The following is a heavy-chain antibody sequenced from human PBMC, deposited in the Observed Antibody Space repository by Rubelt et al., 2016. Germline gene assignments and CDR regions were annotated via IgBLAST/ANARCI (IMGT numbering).Heavy chain of an antibody. D-gene: IGHD4-23*01. CDR1: GYSFTSYW. J-gene: IGHJ5*02. CDR3: ARHAGDGGNSEDWFDP. V-gene: IGHV5-10-1*01. Sequence: EVQLVQSGAEVKKPGESLKISCKGSGYSFTSYWISWVRQMPGKGLEWMGRIGPSDSYTNYSPSCPCPVNTSADKSIRTAYLQSSSLKAADTAMYYCARHAGDGGNSEDWFDPWGQGTLVTVSS. CDR2: IGPSDSYT.